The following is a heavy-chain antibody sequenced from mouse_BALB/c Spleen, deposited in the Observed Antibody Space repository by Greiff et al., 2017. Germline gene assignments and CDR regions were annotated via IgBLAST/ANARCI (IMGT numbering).Heavy chain of an antibody. J-gene: IGHJ2*01. V-gene: IGHV3-6*02. CDR2: ISYDGSN. CDR3: ARHYRYDYFDY. CDR1: GYSITSGYY. D-gene: IGHD2-14*01. Sequence: VQLKESGPGLVKPSQSLSLTCSVTGYSITSGYYWNWIRQFPGNKLEWMGYISYDGSNNYNPSLKNRISITRDTSKNQFFLKLNSVTTEDTATYYCARHYRYDYFDYWGQGTTLTVSS.